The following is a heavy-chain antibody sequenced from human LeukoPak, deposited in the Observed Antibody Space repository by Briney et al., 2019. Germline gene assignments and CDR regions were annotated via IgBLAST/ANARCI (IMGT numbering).Heavy chain of an antibody. Sequence: SGPTLMHPTRTLTLTCTFSGFSLRTRGGGGGGIRQPPGKALEWLALIYWDDDKRYSPSLKSRLTITEDTSKNQVVLTMSNMDPVDTATYYCAHRRRDCSGGRCYYDAFDIWGQGTMVTVSS. V-gene: IGHV2-5*02. CDR3: AHRRRDCSGGRCYYDAFDI. CDR2: IYWDDDK. J-gene: IGHJ3*02. CDR1: GFSLRTRGGG. D-gene: IGHD2-15*01.